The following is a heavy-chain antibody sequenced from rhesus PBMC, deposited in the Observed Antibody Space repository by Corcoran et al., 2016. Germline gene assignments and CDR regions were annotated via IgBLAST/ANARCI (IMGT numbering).Heavy chain of an antibody. V-gene: IGHV4-169*02. D-gene: IGHD5-42*01. Sequence: QLQLQESGHGLVKPSDTLSVTCAVSGGSILSSYFSGMRPAAGKGLEWICYIFGSGTSTTYNPALKSRVPRSVNTSKTQLSLKLSSEPTADTSVYYCARDRGCSGYGYWGQGVLVTVSS. J-gene: IGHJ4*01. CDR1: GGSILSSY. CDR2: IFGSGTST. CDR3: ARDRGCSGYGY.